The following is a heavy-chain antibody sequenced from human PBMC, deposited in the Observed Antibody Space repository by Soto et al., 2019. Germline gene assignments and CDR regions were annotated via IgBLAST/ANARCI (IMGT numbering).Heavy chain of an antibody. Sequence: GASVKVSCKASGGTFSSYTISWVRQAPGQGLEWMGRIIPILGIANYAQKFQGRVTITADKSTSTAYMELSSLRSEDTAVYYCARDHGSSGYVVDYAMDVWGQGTTVTLSS. V-gene: IGHV1-69*04. CDR3: ARDHGSSGYVVDYAMDV. D-gene: IGHD3-22*01. CDR2: IIPILGIA. J-gene: IGHJ6*02. CDR1: GGTFSSYT.